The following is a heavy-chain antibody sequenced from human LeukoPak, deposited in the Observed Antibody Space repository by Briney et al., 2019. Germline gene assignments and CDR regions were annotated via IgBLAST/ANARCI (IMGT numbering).Heavy chain of an antibody. D-gene: IGHD3-16*01. Sequence: GGSLRLSCAASVFTFNDYAMNWVRQAPGKGLEWVSGINCQGDDTGYADSVKGRFTISRDDSKNTLYLQMNSLKTEDTAVYYCTTDHYVDSSWFDPWGQGTLVTVSS. CDR3: TTDHYVDSSWFDP. CDR1: VFTFNDYA. J-gene: IGHJ5*02. CDR2: INCQGDDT. V-gene: IGHV3-20*04.